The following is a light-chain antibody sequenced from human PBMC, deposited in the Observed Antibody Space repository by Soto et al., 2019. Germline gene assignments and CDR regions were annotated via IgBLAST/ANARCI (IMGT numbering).Light chain of an antibody. CDR3: SSYTSSSTLDRV. CDR2: DVS. CDR1: SSGVGGYNY. J-gene: IGLJ1*01. Sequence: QSALTQPASVSGSPGQSITISCTGTSSGVGGYNYVSWYQQHPGKAPKLMIYDVSNRPSGVSNRFSGSKSGNTASLTISGLQAEDEADYYCSSYTSSSTLDRVFGTGTKLTVL. V-gene: IGLV2-14*03.